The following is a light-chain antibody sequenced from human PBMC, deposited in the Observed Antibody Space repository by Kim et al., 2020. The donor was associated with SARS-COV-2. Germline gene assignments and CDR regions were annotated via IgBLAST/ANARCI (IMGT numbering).Light chain of an antibody. CDR2: DAS. V-gene: IGKV3-11*01. J-gene: IGKJ4*01. CDR3: HQRDSWPLT. CDR1: QSVGTY. Sequence: SLSPGERAPLSCRASQSVGTYLAWYQQKPGQSPRLLIYDASRATGIPARFSGGGSGTDFTLTISSLEAEDSAIYYCHQRDSWPLTFGGGTKVDIK.